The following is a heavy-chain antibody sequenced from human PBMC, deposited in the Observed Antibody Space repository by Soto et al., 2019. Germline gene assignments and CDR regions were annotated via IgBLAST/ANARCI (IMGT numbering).Heavy chain of an antibody. J-gene: IGHJ4*02. CDR2: IGTAGDT. CDR3: AREVYSSGFDY. Sequence: GGSLRLSCAASGFTFSSYDMHWVRQATGKGLEWVSAIGTAGDTYYPGSVKGRFTISRENAKNSLFLQMNSLRAGDTAVYYCAREVYSSGFDYWGQGTLVTVSS. D-gene: IGHD6-19*01. CDR1: GFTFSSYD. V-gene: IGHV3-13*01.